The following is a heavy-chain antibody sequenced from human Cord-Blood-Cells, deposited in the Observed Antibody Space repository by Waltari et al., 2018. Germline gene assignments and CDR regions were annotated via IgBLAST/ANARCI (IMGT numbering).Heavy chain of an antibody. CDR2: INHSGST. CDR1: GGSFSGYY. D-gene: IGHD4-17*01. J-gene: IGHJ4*02. Sequence: QVQPQQWGAGLLKPSETLSLTCAVYGGSFSGYYWSWIRQPPGKGLEWIGEINHSGSTNYNPSLKSRVTISVDTAKNQFSLKLSSVTAADTAVYYCARRGDGDYRYYFDYWGQGTLVTVSS. V-gene: IGHV4-34*01. CDR3: ARRGDGDYRYYFDY.